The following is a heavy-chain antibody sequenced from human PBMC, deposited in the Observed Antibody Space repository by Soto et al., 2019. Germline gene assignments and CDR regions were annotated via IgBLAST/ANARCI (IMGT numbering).Heavy chain of an antibody. CDR2: ISGSGGST. CDR1: GFTFSSYA. J-gene: IGHJ4*02. D-gene: IGHD4-17*01. Sequence: GGSLRLSCAASGFTFSSYAMSWVRQAPGKGLEWVSAISGSGGSTYYADSVKGRFTISRDNSKNTLYLQMNSLRAEETAVYYCAKDSISDGDYEDYWGQGTLVTVSS. V-gene: IGHV3-23*01. CDR3: AKDSISDGDYEDY.